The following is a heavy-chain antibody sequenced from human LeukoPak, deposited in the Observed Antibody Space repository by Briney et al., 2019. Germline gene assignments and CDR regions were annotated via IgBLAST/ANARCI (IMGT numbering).Heavy chain of an antibody. CDR2: IYNTGRV. J-gene: IGHJ4*02. Sequence: PSQTLSLTCTVSGGSFSSSSYYWSWIRQPAGKGLEWIGRIYNTGRVTYNPSLEGRVTISIDTSKNHFSLQLNSVTAADTAVYFCASGDFDCWGQGTLVTVS. V-gene: IGHV4-61*02. CDR1: GGSFSSSSYY. CDR3: ASGDFDC.